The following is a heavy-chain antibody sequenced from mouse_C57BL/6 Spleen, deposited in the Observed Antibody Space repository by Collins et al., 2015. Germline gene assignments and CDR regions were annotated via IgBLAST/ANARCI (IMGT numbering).Heavy chain of an antibody. V-gene: IGHV1-64*01. CDR2: IHPNSGST. CDR3: ARWGYWEYGSSYPYYAMDY. D-gene: IGHD1-1*01. Sequence: QVQLQQPGAELVKPGASVKLSCKASGYTFTSYWMHWVKQRPGQGLEWIGMIHPNSGSTNYNEKFKSKATLTVDKSSSTAYMQLSSLTSEDSAVYYCARWGYWEYGSSYPYYAMDYWGQGTSVTVSS. J-gene: IGHJ4*01. CDR1: GYTFTSYW.